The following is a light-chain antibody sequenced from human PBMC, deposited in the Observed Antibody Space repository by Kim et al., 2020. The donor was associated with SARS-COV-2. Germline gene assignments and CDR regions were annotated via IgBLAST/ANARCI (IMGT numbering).Light chain of an antibody. CDR3: SSYTRSATCV. J-gene: IGLJ1*01. CDR1: SRDVGAYNY. V-gene: IGLV2-14*03. Sequence: GRSITISCTGTSRDVGAYNYVSWYQQHPGKAPNLMIYDVTNRPSGVSNRFSGSKSGNTASLTISGLQAEDEADYYCSSYTRSATCVFGAGTKVTVL. CDR2: DVT.